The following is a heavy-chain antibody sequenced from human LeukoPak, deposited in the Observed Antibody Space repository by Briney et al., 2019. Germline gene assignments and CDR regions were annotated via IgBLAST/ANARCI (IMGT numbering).Heavy chain of an antibody. CDR3: ALVDTAMDKDAFDI. D-gene: IGHD5-18*01. CDR2: IYSGGST. J-gene: IGHJ3*02. V-gene: IGHV3-66*01. Sequence: GGSLRLSCAASEFSVGSNYMTWVRQAPGKGLEWVSLIYSGGSTYYADSVKGRFTISRDNSKNTLYLQMNSLRAEDTAVYYCALVDTAMDKDAFDIWGQGTMVTVSS. CDR1: EFSVGSNY.